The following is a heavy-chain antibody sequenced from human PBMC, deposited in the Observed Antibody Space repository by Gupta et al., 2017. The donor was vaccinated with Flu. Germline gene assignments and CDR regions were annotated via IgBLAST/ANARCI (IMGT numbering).Heavy chain of an antibody. J-gene: IGHJ4*02. CDR2: ISSSSSYT. CDR3: ARFRGVLMVYATNFDY. V-gene: IGHV3-11*05. D-gene: IGHD2-8*01. Sequence: QVQLVESGGGLVKPGGSLRLSCAASGFTFSDYYMSWLRQAPGKGLEWVSYISSSSSYTNYADSVKGRFTISRDNAKNSLYLQMNSLRAEDTAVYYCARFRGVLMVYATNFDYWGQGTLVTVSS. CDR1: GFTFSDYY.